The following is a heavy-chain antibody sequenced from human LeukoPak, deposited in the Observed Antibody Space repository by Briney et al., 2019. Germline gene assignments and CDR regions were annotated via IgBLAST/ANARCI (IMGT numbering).Heavy chain of an antibody. Sequence: SETLSLTCSVSGDPRSSSYWSWIRQPPGQGLEWIGYSYCSGTTNYNPSLKSRVTISVDTPKNQFSLKLTSVTAADTAIYYCARGEGCHEPFDYWGQGILVTVSS. J-gene: IGHJ4*02. CDR3: ARGEGCHEPFDY. V-gene: IGHV4-59*01. D-gene: IGHD1-14*01. CDR1: GDPRSSSY. CDR2: SYCSGTT.